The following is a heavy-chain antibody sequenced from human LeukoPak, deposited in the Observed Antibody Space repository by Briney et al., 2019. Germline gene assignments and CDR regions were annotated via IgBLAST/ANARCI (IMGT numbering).Heavy chain of an antibody. CDR2: IYYSGST. CDR1: GGSISSSSYY. J-gene: IGHJ4*02. CDR3: ARGGSTDGYFDY. V-gene: IGHV4-39*07. Sequence: SETLSLTCTVSGGSISSSSYYWGWIRQPPGKGLEWIGSIYYSGSTYYNPSLKSRVTISVDTSKNQFSLKLSSVTAADTAVYYCARGGSTDGYFDYWGQGTLVTVSS. D-gene: IGHD3-10*01.